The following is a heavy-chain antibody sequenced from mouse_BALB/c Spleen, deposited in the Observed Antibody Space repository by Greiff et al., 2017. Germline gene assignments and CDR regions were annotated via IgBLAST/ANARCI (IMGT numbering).Heavy chain of an antibody. CDR2: IDPENGDT. CDR3: NRYYFDD. Sequence: VQLQQSGAELVRSGASVKLSCTASGFNIKDYYMHWVKQRPEQGLEWIGWIDPENGDTEYAPKFQGKATMTADTSSNTAYLQLSSLTSEDTAVYYCNRYYFDDWGQGTTLTVSS. CDR1: GFNIKDYY. V-gene: IGHV14-4*02. J-gene: IGHJ2*01.